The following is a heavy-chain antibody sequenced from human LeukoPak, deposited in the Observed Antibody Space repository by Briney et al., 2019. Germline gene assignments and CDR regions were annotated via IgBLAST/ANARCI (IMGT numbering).Heavy chain of an antibody. CDR2: IYTSGRT. V-gene: IGHV4-61*02. Sequence: PSQTLSLTCTVSGGSISSGSYYWSLIRQPAGKGLEWIGRIYTSGRTNYNPSLKSRLTTSVDTSKNQFSLKLSSVTAADTAVYYCATTQWELHGGFDYWGQGNLVTVSS. CDR3: ATTQWELHGGFDY. J-gene: IGHJ4*02. D-gene: IGHD1-26*01. CDR1: GGSISSGSYY.